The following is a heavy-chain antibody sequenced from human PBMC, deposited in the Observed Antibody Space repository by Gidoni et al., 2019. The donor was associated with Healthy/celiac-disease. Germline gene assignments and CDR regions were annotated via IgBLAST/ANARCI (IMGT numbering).Heavy chain of an antibody. CDR3: AKAQDPSYIAAVKTSHAFDI. CDR1: GFTFDDSA. J-gene: IGHJ3*02. V-gene: IGHV3-9*01. D-gene: IGHD6-13*01. CDR2: ISWNSGSI. Sequence: EVQLVESGGGLVQPGRSLRLSCAASGFTFDDSALHWVRQAPGKGMEWVSGISWNSGSIGYADSVKGRFTISRDNAKNSLYLQMNSLGAEDTALYYCAKAQDPSYIAAVKTSHAFDIWGQGTMVTVSS.